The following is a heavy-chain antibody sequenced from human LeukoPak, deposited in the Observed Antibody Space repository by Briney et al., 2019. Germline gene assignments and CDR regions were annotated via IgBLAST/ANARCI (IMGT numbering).Heavy chain of an antibody. Sequence: ASVKVSCKASGYTFTSYYMHWVRQAPGQGLEWMGIINPSGGSTSYAQKFQGRVTMTRDTSTSTVYMELSSLRSEDTAVYYCARDIETYYDLWSGYYMRVTSPNHENWFDPWGQGTLVTVSS. V-gene: IGHV1-46*01. CDR1: GYTFTSYY. J-gene: IGHJ5*02. CDR2: INPSGGST. D-gene: IGHD3-3*01. CDR3: ARDIETYYDLWSGYYMRVTSPNHENWFDP.